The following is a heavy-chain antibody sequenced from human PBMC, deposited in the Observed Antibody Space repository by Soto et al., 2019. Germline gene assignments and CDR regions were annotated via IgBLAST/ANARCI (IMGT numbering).Heavy chain of an antibody. V-gene: IGHV1-3*01. J-gene: IGHJ4*02. CDR2: INAGNGNT. CDR3: ARATGAAPLVY. D-gene: IGHD1-26*01. CDR1: GYTFTSYA. Sequence: QVQLVQSGAEVKKPGASVKVSCKASGYTFTSYAMHWVRQAPGQRLEWMGWINAGNGNTKYSQKFQGRVTITRDTYVSTAYMELSSLRSDDTAVYYCARATGAAPLVYWGQGTLVTVSS.